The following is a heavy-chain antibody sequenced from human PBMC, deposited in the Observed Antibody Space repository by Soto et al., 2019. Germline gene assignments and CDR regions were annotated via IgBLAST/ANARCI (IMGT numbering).Heavy chain of an antibody. V-gene: IGHV3-33*01. J-gene: IGHJ6*02. Sequence: QVQLVESGGGVVQPGRSLRLSCAASGFTFSSYGMHWVRQAPGKGLEWVAVIWYDGSNKYYADSVKGRFTISRDNTKNTLYLQVNSLRAEDTAVYYCARGAGYCTNGVCYLRYYGMDVWGQGTTVTVSS. CDR2: IWYDGSNK. CDR1: GFTFSSYG. CDR3: ARGAGYCTNGVCYLRYYGMDV. D-gene: IGHD2-8*01.